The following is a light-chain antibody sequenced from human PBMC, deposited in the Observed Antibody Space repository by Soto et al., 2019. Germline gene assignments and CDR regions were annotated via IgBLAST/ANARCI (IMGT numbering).Light chain of an antibody. J-gene: IGKJ1*01. CDR1: QSVSSN. V-gene: IGKV3-15*01. CDR3: QQYNNWPPKT. Sequence: EIVMTQSPATLSVSPGERATLSCRASQSVSSNLAWYQQKPGQAPRLLIYGASTRATGIPARFSGSGSGTEFTVTIRSLQSEDFAVYYCQQYNNWPPKTFGQGTKVEIK. CDR2: GAS.